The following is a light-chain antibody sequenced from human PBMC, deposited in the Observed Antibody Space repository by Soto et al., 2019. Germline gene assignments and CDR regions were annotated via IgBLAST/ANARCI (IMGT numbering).Light chain of an antibody. CDR3: CSYAGTGTYV. CDR1: SSDVGSYNV. CDR2: EGS. J-gene: IGLJ1*01. V-gene: IGLV2-23*01. Sequence: QAVVTQPASVSGSPGQSITISCTGTSSDVGSYNVVSWYQQHPGKAPKLMIYEGSKRPSGVSNRFSGSKSGNTASLTISGLQAEDEADYYCCSYAGTGTYVFGTGTKLTVL.